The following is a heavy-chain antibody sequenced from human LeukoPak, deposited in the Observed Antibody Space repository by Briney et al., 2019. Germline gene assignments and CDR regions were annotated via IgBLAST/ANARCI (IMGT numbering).Heavy chain of an antibody. D-gene: IGHD6-13*01. CDR2: ISAYNGNT. J-gene: IGHJ4*02. CDR1: GYTFTSYG. V-gene: IGHV1-18*01. Sequence: ASVKVSCKASGYTFTSYGISWVRQAPGQGLEWMGWISAYNGNTNYAQKLQGRVTMTTDTSTSTAYMELRSLRSDDTAVYYCARDPYLSSSWYFGMWYFDYWGQGTLVTVSS. CDR3: ARDPYLSSSWYFGMWYFDY.